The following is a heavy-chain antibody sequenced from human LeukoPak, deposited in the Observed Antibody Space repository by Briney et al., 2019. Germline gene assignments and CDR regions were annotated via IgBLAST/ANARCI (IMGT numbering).Heavy chain of an antibody. CDR1: GGSISSSGYY. Sequence: PSETLSLTCTVSGGSISSSGYYWGWIRQPPGKGLEWIASIYYSGSTYYNPSLKSRVTISVDTSKNQFSLKLSSVTAADTAVYYCARRYRYYDSSGYYDPFDYWGQGTLVTVSS. CDR3: ARRYRYYDSSGYYDPFDY. V-gene: IGHV4-39*01. J-gene: IGHJ4*02. D-gene: IGHD3-22*01. CDR2: IYYSGST.